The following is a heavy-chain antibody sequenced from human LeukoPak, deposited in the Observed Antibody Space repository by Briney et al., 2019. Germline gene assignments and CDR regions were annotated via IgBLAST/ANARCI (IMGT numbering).Heavy chain of an antibody. Sequence: GGSLRLSWEASGFTFSGYWMNWARRPPGKGLEWVASINHNGNVNYYVDSVKGRFTISRDNAKNSLYLQMNSLRAEDTAVYYCARRMVGATRAPFDYWGQGTLVTVSS. D-gene: IGHD1-26*01. CDR2: INHNGNVN. CDR3: ARRMVGATRAPFDY. CDR1: GFTFSGYW. V-gene: IGHV3-7*01. J-gene: IGHJ4*02.